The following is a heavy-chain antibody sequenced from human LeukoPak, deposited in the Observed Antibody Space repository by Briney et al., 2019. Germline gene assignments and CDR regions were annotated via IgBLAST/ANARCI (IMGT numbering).Heavy chain of an antibody. CDR3: ARHDGDYDRWFDP. D-gene: IGHD4-17*01. Sequence: SETLSLTCTVSDGSITGYYWSWIRQPPGKGLEWIGYIYYSGSTSYNPSLQSRVTISVDTSKSHFSLKLSSVTAADTAVYFCARHDGDYDRWFDPWGQGILVTVSS. CDR2: IYYSGST. CDR1: DGSITGYY. V-gene: IGHV4-59*08. J-gene: IGHJ5*02.